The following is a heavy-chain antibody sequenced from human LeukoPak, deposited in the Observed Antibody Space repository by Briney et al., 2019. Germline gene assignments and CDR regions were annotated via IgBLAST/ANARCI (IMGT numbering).Heavy chain of an antibody. D-gene: IGHD1-26*01. Sequence: GGSLRLSCAASGFTFSSYSMNWVRQAPGKGLEWVSSISSSSSYIYYADSVKGRFTISRDNAKNSLYLQMNSLRAEDTAVYYCAKVVGATAGTVDVRGKGTTVTVSS. CDR3: AKVVGATAGTVDV. CDR1: GFTFSSYS. CDR2: ISSSSSYI. J-gene: IGHJ6*04. V-gene: IGHV3-21*01.